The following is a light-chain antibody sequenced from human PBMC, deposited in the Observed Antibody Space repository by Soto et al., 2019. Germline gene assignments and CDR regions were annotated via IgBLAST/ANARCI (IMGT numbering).Light chain of an antibody. CDR1: QSVSNHY. V-gene: IGKV3-20*01. Sequence: EVVMTQSPGTLPLSPGERATLSCRASQSVSNHYLSWYQQKPGQAPRLLIYGASNRATGIPDRFSGSGSGTDFTLTISRLEPEDFAVYYCQQYGSSGTFGQGTKVDIK. J-gene: IGKJ1*01. CDR2: GAS. CDR3: QQYGSSGT.